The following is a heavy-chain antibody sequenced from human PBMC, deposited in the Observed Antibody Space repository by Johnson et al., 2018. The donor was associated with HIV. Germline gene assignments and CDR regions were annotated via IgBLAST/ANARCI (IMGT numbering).Heavy chain of an antibody. J-gene: IGHJ3*02. D-gene: IGHD2-21*02. CDR3: ARGGGAYCGGDCLRTFDI. CDR1: GFTITNDY. CDR2: FYGGGDI. Sequence: VQLVESGGGLIQPGGSLRLSCEASGFTITNDYMSWVRQAPGKGLEWVSVFYGGGDIYYADSVEGRFFISRDISKNTLYLQLNNLRAEDTAIYYCARGGGAYCGGDCLRTFDIWGQGTMVTVSS. V-gene: IGHV3-66*01.